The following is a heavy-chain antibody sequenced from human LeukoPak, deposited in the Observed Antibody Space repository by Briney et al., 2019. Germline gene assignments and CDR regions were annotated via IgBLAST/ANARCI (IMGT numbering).Heavy chain of an antibody. J-gene: IGHJ4*02. CDR2: IYYSGST. V-gene: IGHV4-59*01. CDR1: GGSISSYY. CDR3: ARGDSSGWWDY. D-gene: IGHD6-19*01. Sequence: SETLSLTCTVSGGSISSYYWSWIRQPPGEGLEWIGYIYYSGSTNYNPSLKSRVTISVDTSKNQFSLKLSSVTAADTAVYYCARGDSSGWWDYWGQGTLVTVSS.